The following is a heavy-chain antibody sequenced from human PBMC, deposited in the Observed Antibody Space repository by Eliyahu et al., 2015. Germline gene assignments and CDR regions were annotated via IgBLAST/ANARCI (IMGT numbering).Heavy chain of an antibody. CDR3: ARVVSFSSGNFNDY. CDR1: GYXFTXYY. V-gene: IGHV1-2*02. J-gene: IGHJ4*02. CDR2: INSDNGDT. D-gene: IGHD6-19*01. Sequence: QVQLVQSGAEVKKPGASVKVFCKXSGYXFTXYYMHWFRQAPGQGFEWMGWINSDNGDTGYAQNFQGRVTMTRDTSISTHYLELSGLRSDDTAVYYCARVVSFSSGNFNDYWGQGTRVTVSS.